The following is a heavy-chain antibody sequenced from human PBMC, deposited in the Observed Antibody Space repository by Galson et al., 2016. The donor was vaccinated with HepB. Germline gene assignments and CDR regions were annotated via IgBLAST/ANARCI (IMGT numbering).Heavy chain of an antibody. CDR1: GLMYTHYA. J-gene: IGHJ3*01. Sequence: SLRLSCAVSGLMYTHYAMSWVRQAPGKGLEWVSIIDDRGDRIYYAESVKGRFTISRDKSTNTLYLQMNSLRAEDTALYYCARDRGYRALDLWGQGTTVTVSS. D-gene: IGHD3-10*01. V-gene: IGHV3-23*01. CDR2: IDDRGDRI. CDR3: ARDRGYRALDL.